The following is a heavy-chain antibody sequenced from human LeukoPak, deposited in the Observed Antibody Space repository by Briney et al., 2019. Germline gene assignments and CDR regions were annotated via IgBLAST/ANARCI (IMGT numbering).Heavy chain of an antibody. V-gene: IGHV1-8*01. D-gene: IGHD3-3*01. CDR3: ARGLGNTIFGVVTAYFYYGMDV. Sequence: GASVKVSCKASGYTFTSYDINWVRQATGQGLEWMGWMNPNSGYTGYAQKFQGRVTMTRNTSISTAYMELSSLRSEDTAVYYGARGLGNTIFGVVTAYFYYGMDVWGQGTTVTVSS. CDR2: MNPNSGYT. J-gene: IGHJ6*02. CDR1: GYTFTSYD.